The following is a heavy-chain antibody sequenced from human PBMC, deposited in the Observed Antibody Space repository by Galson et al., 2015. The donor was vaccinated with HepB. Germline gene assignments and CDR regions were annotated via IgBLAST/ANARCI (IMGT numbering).Heavy chain of an antibody. CDR2: ISGSGGST. Sequence: SLRLSCAASGFTFSSYAMRWVRQAPGKGLEWVSAISGSGGSTYYADSVKGRFTISRDNSKNTVFLQMNSLRDEDTAVYYCASDCDGSGSFYNMLGYWGQGTMVTVSS. J-gene: IGHJ4*02. D-gene: IGHD3-10*01. CDR3: ASDCDGSGSFYNMLGY. CDR1: GFTFSSYA. V-gene: IGHV3-23*01.